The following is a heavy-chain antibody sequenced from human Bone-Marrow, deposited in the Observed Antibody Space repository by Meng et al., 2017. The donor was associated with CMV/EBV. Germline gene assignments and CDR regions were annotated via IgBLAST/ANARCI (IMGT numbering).Heavy chain of an antibody. CDR3: ARSRVGEERGSYYEHYYYYGMDV. J-gene: IGHJ6*02. CDR2: INHSGST. Sequence: SETLSLTCAVYGGSFSGYYWSWIRQPPGKGLEWIGEINHSGSTNYNPSLKSRVTISVDTSKNQFSLKLGSVTAADTAVYYCARSRVGEERGSYYEHYYYYGMDVWGQGTTVTVSS. CDR1: GGSFSGYY. V-gene: IGHV4-34*01. D-gene: IGHD1-26*01.